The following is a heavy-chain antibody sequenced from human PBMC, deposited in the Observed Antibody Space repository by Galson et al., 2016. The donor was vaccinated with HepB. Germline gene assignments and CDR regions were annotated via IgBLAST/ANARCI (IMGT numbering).Heavy chain of an antibody. Sequence: SLRLSCAGSGFTLSEYTMNWFRQAPGKGLEWISTISGSTLYTHFADSVEGRFSISRDNTKNSLFLRMDNLRVEDTAIYYCARDSRRATGGEFSPSRNFDYWGRGTLVTVSS. D-gene: IGHD2-8*02. CDR3: ARDSRRATGGEFSPSRNFDY. J-gene: IGHJ4*02. CDR1: GFTLSEYT. V-gene: IGHV3-21*06. CDR2: ISGSTLYT.